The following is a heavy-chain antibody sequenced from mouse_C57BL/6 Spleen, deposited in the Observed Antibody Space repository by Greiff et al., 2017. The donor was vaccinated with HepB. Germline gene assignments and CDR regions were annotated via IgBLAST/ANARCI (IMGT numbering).Heavy chain of an antibody. Sequence: VKLVESGPGLVQPSQSLSITCTVSGFSLTSYGVHWVRQSPGKGLEWLGVIWSGGSTDYNAAFISRLSISKDNSKSQVFFKMNSLQADDTAIYYCARNYYGSSPYYAMDYWGQGTSVTVSS. J-gene: IGHJ4*01. V-gene: IGHV2-2*01. CDR1: GFSLTSYG. D-gene: IGHD1-1*01. CDR3: ARNYYGSSPYYAMDY. CDR2: IWSGGST.